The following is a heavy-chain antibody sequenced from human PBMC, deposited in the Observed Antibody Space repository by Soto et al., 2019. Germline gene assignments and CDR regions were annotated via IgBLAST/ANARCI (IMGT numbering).Heavy chain of an antibody. CDR2: IYTSGST. D-gene: IGHD4-17*01. V-gene: IGHV4-4*07. CDR1: GGSISSYY. Sequence: SETLSLTCTVSGGSISSYYWSWIRQPAGKGLEWIGRIYTSGSTNYNPSLKSRVTMSIDTSKNQFSLKLSSVTAADTAVYYCARVRDYTTPYYFDYWGQGTLVTVSS. CDR3: ARVRDYTTPYYFDY. J-gene: IGHJ4*02.